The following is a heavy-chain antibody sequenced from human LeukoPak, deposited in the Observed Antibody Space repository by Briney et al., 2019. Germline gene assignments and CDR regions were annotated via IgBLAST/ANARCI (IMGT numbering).Heavy chain of an antibody. CDR2: IYYSGST. CDR1: GFTFSSYA. CDR3: ARDDSGSYHQLGV. J-gene: IGHJ6*02. V-gene: IGHV4-59*01. Sequence: GSLRLSCAASGFTFSSYAMSWIRQPPGKGLEWIGYIYYSGSTNYNPSLKSRVTISVDTSKNQFSLKLISVTAADTAVYYCARDDSGSYHQLGVWGQGTTVTVSS. D-gene: IGHD1-26*01.